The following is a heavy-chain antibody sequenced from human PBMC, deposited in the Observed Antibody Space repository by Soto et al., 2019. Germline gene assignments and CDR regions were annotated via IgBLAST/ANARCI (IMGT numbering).Heavy chain of an antibody. Sequence: QVQLVQSGAEVKKPGASVKVSCKASGYTFTSYAMHWVRQAPGQRLEWMGWINAGNGNTKYSQKFQGRVTITRDTSASTAYMERSSMRSEDTAVYYCARSGSYYLSDYWGQGTLVTVSS. CDR2: INAGNGNT. CDR3: ARSGSYYLSDY. J-gene: IGHJ4*02. V-gene: IGHV1-3*01. D-gene: IGHD1-26*01. CDR1: GYTFTSYA.